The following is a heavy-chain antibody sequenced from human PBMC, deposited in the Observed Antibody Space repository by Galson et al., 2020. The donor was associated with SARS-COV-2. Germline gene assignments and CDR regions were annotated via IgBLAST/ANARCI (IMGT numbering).Heavy chain of an antibody. CDR2: INSDGSST. Sequence: GESLKISCAASGFTFSSYWMHWVRQAPGKGLVWVSRINSDGSSTSYADSVKGRFTISRDNAKNTLYLQMNSLRAEDTAVYYCAGVVYASFDPWGQGTLVTVSS. V-gene: IGHV3-74*01. J-gene: IGHJ5*02. CDR1: GFTFSSYW. D-gene: IGHD2-8*02. CDR3: AGVVYASFDP.